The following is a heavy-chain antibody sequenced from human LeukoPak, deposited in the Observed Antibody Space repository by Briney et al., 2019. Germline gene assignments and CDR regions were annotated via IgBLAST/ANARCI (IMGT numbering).Heavy chain of an antibody. CDR3: AKSDELLFTGDY. J-gene: IGHJ4*02. D-gene: IGHD3-10*02. CDR2: ISGSGGST. V-gene: IGHV3-23*01. Sequence: PGGSLRLSCAASGFTFSGYAMSWVRQAPGKGLEWVSAISGSGGSTYYADSVKGRFTISRDNSKNTLYLQMNSLRAEDTAVYYCAKSDELLFTGDYWGQGTLVTVSS. CDR1: GFTFSGYA.